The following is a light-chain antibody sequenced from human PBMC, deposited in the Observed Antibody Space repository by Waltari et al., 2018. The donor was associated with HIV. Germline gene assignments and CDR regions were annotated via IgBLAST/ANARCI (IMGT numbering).Light chain of an antibody. CDR2: QDS. CDR3: QAWDSSVV. J-gene: IGLJ2*01. CDR1: QLGDKY. Sequence: SYELTQPPSVSVSPGQPASITCPGDQLGDKYACWYQQKPGQSPVLVIYQDSKRPSGIPERFSGSNSGNTATLTISGTQAMDEADYYCQAWDSSVVFGGGTKLTVL. V-gene: IGLV3-1*01.